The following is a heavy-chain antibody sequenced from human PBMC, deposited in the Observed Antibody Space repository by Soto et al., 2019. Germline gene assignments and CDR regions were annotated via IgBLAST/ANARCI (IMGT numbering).Heavy chain of an antibody. CDR3: ARQLRSSLFDY. Sequence: SETLSLTCTVSGGSISSSSYYWGWIRQPPGKGLEWIGSIYYSGSTYYNPSLKSRVTISVDTSKNQFSLKLSSVTAADTAVYYCARQLRSSLFDYWGQGTLVTVSS. CDR2: IYYSGST. V-gene: IGHV4-39*01. J-gene: IGHJ4*02. D-gene: IGHD6-13*01. CDR1: GGSISSSSYY.